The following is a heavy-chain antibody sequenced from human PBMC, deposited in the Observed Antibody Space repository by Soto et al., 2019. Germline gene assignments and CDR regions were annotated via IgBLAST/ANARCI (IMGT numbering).Heavy chain of an antibody. CDR3: ARGSYSYGYNYYGMDV. J-gene: IGHJ6*02. D-gene: IGHD5-18*01. Sequence: QVQLVQSGAEVKKPGSSVKVSCKASGGTFSSYAISWVRQAPGQGLEWMGGIIPIFGTANYAQKFQGRVTLTADESTSTAYMELSSLRSEDTDGYYCARGSYSYGYNYYGMDVWGQGTTVTVSS. V-gene: IGHV1-69*12. CDR2: IIPIFGTA. CDR1: GGTFSSYA.